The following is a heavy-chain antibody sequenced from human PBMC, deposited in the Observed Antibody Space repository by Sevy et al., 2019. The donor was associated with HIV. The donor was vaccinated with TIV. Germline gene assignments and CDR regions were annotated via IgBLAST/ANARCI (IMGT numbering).Heavy chain of an antibody. Sequence: GGYLRLSCAASGFTFSRYWMSWVRQAPGKGLEWVANIKQDGSEKYYVDSVKGRFTISRDNAKNSLYLQMNSLRGEDTAVYYCARDTDFDYWGQGTLVTVSS. J-gene: IGHJ4*02. CDR2: IKQDGSEK. D-gene: IGHD4-17*01. V-gene: IGHV3-7*01. CDR3: ARDTDFDY. CDR1: GFTFSRYW.